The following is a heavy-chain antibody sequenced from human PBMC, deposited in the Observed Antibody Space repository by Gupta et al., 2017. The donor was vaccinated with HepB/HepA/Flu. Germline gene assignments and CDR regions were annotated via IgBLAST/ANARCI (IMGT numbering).Heavy chain of an antibody. D-gene: IGHD2-15*01. CDR1: GFTFSSYA. V-gene: IGHV3-23*01. J-gene: IGHJ4*02. Sequence: VQLLESGGGLVQPGRSLRLSCTSSGFTFSSYAMSWVRQAPGKGLEWVSAISDNGAGTYYADSAKGRFTISRDNSKNMLYLQMNSLRGEDTALYYCAKDPASGGSKDYWGQGTLVTVSS. CDR3: AKDPASGGSKDY. CDR2: ISDNGAGT.